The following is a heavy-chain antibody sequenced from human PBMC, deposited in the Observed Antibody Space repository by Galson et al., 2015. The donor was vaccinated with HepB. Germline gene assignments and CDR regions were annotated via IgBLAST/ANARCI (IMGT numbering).Heavy chain of an antibody. CDR2: ISGSGGST. CDR3: ANGGMGYDYIFEY. J-gene: IGHJ4*02. D-gene: IGHD5-12*01. Sequence: SLRLSCAASGFTFRSYAMSWVRQAPGKGPECVSGISGSGGSTYYADSVRGRFTISRDNSRNTLYLEMDSLRVEDTAVYYCANGGMGYDYIFEYWGQGTLVTVSS. V-gene: IGHV3-23*01. CDR1: GFTFRSYA.